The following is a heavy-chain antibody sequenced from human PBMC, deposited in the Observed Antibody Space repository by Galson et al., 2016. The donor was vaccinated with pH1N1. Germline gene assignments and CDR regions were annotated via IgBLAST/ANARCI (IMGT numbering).Heavy chain of an antibody. CDR1: GGSISSDSDY. J-gene: IGHJ5*01. Sequence: TLSLTCTVSGGSISSDSDYWTWIRQPAGKGLEWIGRVSGTGTTNYNPSLKSRVTISIDTSKNQFSLKMASVTAADTAVYFCARESLEWLIISGHRVELNWFDSWGRGTLVTVSS. V-gene: IGHV4-61*02. CDR2: VSGTGTT. CDR3: ARESLEWLIISGHRVELNWFDS. D-gene: IGHD3-3*01.